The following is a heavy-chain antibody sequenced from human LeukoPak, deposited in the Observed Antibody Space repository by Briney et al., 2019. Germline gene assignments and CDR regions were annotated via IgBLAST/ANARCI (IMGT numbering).Heavy chain of an antibody. CDR3: ASGDTYFDY. Sequence: SETLSLTCTVSGGSISSSSYYWGWIRQPPGKGLEWIGSIYYSGSTYYNPSLKSRVTISVDTSKNQFSLKLSSVTAADTAVYYCASGDTYFDYWGQGTLVTVSS. V-gene: IGHV4-39*07. CDR1: GGSISSSSYY. D-gene: IGHD3-10*01. CDR2: IYYSGST. J-gene: IGHJ4*02.